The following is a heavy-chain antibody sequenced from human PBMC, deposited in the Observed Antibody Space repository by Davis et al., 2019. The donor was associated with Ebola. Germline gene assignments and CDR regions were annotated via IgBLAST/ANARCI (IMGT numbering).Heavy chain of an antibody. V-gene: IGHV4-39*07. CDR2: IYYSGST. CDR3: ARQHYYYYYMDV. CDR1: GDSISSSHYY. Sequence: SETLSLTCTVSGDSISSSHYYWGWIRQPPGKGLEWIGNIYYSGSTYYNPSPKSRVTISVDTSKIQFSLKLSSVTAADTAVYYCARQHYYYYYMDVWGKGTTVTVSS. J-gene: IGHJ6*03.